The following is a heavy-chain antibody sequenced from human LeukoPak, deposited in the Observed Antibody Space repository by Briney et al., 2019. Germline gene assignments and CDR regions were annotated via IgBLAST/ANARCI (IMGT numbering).Heavy chain of an antibody. CDR3: ARDVHYGGHLVDY. CDR1: GFTFSSYA. D-gene: IGHD4-17*01. Sequence: PGGSLRLSCAASGFTFSSYAMPWVRQAPGKGLEWVAVISYDGSNKYYADSVKGRFTISRDNSKNTLYLQMNSLRAEDTAVYYCARDVHYGGHLVDYWGQGTLVTVSS. CDR2: ISYDGSNK. J-gene: IGHJ4*02. V-gene: IGHV3-30-3*01.